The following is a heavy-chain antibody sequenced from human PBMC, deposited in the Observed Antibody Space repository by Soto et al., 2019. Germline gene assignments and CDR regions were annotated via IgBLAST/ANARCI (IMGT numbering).Heavy chain of an antibody. J-gene: IGHJ6*04. CDR1: GFTFSSYA. V-gene: IGHV3-30-3*01. D-gene: IGHD6-13*01. CDR3: ARSGIAARLGYYYNCMDG. CDR2: ISYDGSNK. Sequence: PGGSLRLSCAASGFTFSSYAMHWVRQAPGKGLEWVAVISYDGSNKYYADSVKGRFTISRDNSKNTLYLQMNSLRAEDTAVYYCARSGIAARLGYYYNCMDGWGKGTTVTVSS.